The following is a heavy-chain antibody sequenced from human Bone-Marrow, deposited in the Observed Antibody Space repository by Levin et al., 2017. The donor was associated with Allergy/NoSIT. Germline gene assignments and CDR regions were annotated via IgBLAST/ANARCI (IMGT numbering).Heavy chain of an antibody. V-gene: IGHV3-48*03. J-gene: IGHJ6*02. CDR3: TLGLSAARGYGMDL. D-gene: IGHD2-2*01. Sequence: PSETLSLTCAASEFTFSTFEMNWVRQAPGKGLEWVSYISPSGSPTYYADSVKGRFTISRDNAKNSLFLQMSSLRAEDTARYYCTLGLSAARGYGMDLWGQGTTVIVSS. CDR1: EFTFSTFE. CDR2: ISPSGSPT.